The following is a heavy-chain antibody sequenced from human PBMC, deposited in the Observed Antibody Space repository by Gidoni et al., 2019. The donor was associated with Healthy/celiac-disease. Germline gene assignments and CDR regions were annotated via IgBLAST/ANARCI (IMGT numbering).Heavy chain of an antibody. CDR3: ASLDDSSIAARRGFDY. CDR2: ISWNSGSI. J-gene: IGHJ4*02. Sequence: EVQLVESGGGLVQPGRSLRLSCAASGFTFDDYAMHWVRQAPGKGLEWVSGISWNSGSIGYADSVKGRFTISRDNAKNSLYLQMNSLRAEDTALYYCASLDDSSIAARRGFDYWGQGTLVTVSS. CDR1: GFTFDDYA. V-gene: IGHV3-9*01. D-gene: IGHD6-6*01.